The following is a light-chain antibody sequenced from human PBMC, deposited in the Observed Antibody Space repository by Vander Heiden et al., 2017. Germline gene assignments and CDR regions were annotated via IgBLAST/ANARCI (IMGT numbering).Light chain of an antibody. J-gene: IGKJ4*01. CDR2: WAS. V-gene: IGKV4-1*01. Sequence: DIVLTQSPVSVAVSLGARATINCKSSQSVLYSSNNKNYLAWYQQKPGQPPKLLIYWASTRESGVPDRFSGSGSGTDFTLTISRLQPEDVAVYYCQQDYNTPLTFGGGTKVEIK. CDR3: QQDYNTPLT. CDR1: QSVLYSSNNKNY.